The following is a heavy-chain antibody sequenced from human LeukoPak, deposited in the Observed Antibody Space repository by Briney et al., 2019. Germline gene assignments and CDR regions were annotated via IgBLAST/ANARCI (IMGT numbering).Heavy chain of an antibody. CDR3: AKTVNWAYDAFDI. CDR1: GFTFSSYA. V-gene: IGHV3-23*01. D-gene: IGHD7-27*01. CDR2: ISGSGART. J-gene: IGHJ3*02. Sequence: GGSLRLSCAASGFTFSSYAMSWVRQAPGKGLEWVSDISGSGARTYYADSVKGRFTISRDNSKNTLYLQMNSLRAEDTAVYYCAKTVNWAYDAFDIWGQGTMVTVSS.